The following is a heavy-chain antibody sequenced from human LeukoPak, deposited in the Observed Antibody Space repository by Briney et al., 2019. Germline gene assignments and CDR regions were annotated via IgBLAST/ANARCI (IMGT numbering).Heavy chain of an antibody. CDR1: GGSISSYY. CDR3: ARDLPGSLDY. V-gene: IGHV4-59*01. J-gene: IGHJ4*02. Sequence: PSETLSLTCTVSGGSISSYYWSWIRQPPGTGLEWIGYIYYSGSTNYNPSLKSRVTISVDTSKNQFSLKLSSVTAADTAVYYCARDLPGSLDYWGQGTLVTVSS. CDR2: IYYSGST.